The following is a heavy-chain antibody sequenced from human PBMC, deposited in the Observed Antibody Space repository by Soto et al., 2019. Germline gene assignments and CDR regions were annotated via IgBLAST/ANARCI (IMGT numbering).Heavy chain of an antibody. CDR1: GFTFSSYG. V-gene: IGHV3-30*18. CDR3: AKDLKYAIQHSYYYGMDV. CDR2: ISYDGSNK. Sequence: QVQLVESGGGVVQPGRSLRLSCAASGFTFSSYGMHWVRQAPGKGLEWVAVISYDGSNKYYADSVKGRFTISRDNSKNTLYLQMNSLRAEDTAVYYCAKDLKYAIQHSYYYGMDVWGQGTTVTVSS. D-gene: IGHD2-8*01. J-gene: IGHJ6*02.